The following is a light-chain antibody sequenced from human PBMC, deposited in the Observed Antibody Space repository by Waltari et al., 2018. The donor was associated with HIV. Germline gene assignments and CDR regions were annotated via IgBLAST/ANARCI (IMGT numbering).Light chain of an antibody. CDR3: QSADNSGTHVV. V-gene: IGLV3-25*03. CDR2: RGT. CDR1: GLSQKY. J-gene: IGLJ3*02. Sequence: SYELTQPPSVSVSPGQTAGNTCSGDGLSQKYPNWYRQKPGQAPVMVIYRGTERPSGIPGRFSGSNSGTTVTLTIAGVQAEDEADYYCQSADNSGTHVVFGGGTRLTVL.